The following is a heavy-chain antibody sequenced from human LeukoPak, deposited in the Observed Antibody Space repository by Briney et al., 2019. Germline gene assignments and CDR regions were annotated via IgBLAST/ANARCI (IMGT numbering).Heavy chain of an antibody. CDR2: INPNSGGT. J-gene: IGHJ6*03. V-gene: IGHV1-2*02. CDR3: ARDPMYYYGSGSYSIYYYYMDV. Sequence: EASVKVSCKASGYTFTGYYMHWVRQAPGQGLEWMGWINPNSGGTNYAQKFQGRVTMTRDTSISTAYMELSRLRSDDTAVYYCARDPMYYYGSGSYSIYYYYMDVWGKGTTVTVSS. D-gene: IGHD3-10*01. CDR1: GYTFTGYY.